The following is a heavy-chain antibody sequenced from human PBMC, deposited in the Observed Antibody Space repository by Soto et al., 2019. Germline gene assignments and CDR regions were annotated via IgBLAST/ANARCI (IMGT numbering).Heavy chain of an antibody. CDR3: ARHLTRPDYYFDY. CDR2: IYSSGST. J-gene: IGHJ4*02. D-gene: IGHD4-4*01. CDR1: GGSISNYY. Sequence: SETLSLTCTVSGGSISNYYWNWIRQSPGKGLEWIGYIYSSGSTHYNPSLQNRVTISIDTSKNQVSLKLSSVTAADAAVYYCARHLTRPDYYFDYWGQGTLVTVS. V-gene: IGHV4-59*08.